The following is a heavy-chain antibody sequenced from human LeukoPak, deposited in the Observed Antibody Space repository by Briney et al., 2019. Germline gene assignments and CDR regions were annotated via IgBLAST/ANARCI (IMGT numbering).Heavy chain of an antibody. D-gene: IGHD1-26*01. V-gene: IGHV3-74*01. CDR3: ATISRSVSYHFDY. CDR2: INGDGSDT. Sequence: GGSLRLSCAAPGFTFSTYWMHWVRQAPGKELVWVSRINGDGSDTDYADSVKGRFTISRDNAKNTLYLQMNSLRAEDTSVYYCATISRSVSYHFDYWGQGTLVTVSS. CDR1: GFTFSTYW. J-gene: IGHJ4*02.